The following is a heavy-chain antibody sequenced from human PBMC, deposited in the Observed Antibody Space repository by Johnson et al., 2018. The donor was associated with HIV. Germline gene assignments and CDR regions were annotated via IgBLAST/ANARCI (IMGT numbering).Heavy chain of an antibody. CDR3: ARGPIITMIVVPAPGWVHI. CDR1: GFPFRSYG. D-gene: IGHD3-22*01. Sequence: QVQLVEYGGGVVQPGGSLRLSCSASGFPFRSYGMDWVRQAPGKGLEWVAFIRYDGSDKYYVDSVKGRFTISRDNAKNSLYLQMNSLRAEDTAVYYCARGPIITMIVVPAPGWVHIWGQGTMVTVSS. CDR2: IRYDGSDK. J-gene: IGHJ3*02. V-gene: IGHV3-30*02.